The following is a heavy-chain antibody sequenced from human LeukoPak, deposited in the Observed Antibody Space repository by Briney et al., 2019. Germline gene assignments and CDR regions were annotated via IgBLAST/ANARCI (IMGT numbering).Heavy chain of an antibody. J-gene: IGHJ4*02. D-gene: IGHD3-22*01. V-gene: IGHV3-30*18. CDR3: AKMGDYYDSSGFDY. CDR2: ISYDGSNK. CDR1: GSTFSSYV. Sequence: GGSLRLSCAASGSTFSSYVMHWVRQAPGKGLEWVAVISYDGSNKYYADSVKGRFTISRDNSKNTLYLQMNSLRAEDTAVYYCAKMGDYYDSSGFDYWGQGTLVTVSS.